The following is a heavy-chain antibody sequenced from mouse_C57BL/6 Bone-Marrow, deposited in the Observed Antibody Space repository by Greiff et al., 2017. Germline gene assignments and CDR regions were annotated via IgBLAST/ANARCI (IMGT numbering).Heavy chain of an antibody. D-gene: IGHD3-3*01. CDR1: GFTFSDYY. J-gene: IGHJ4*01. V-gene: IGHV5-16*01. Sequence: VQLVESEGGLVQPGSSMKLSCTASGFTFSDYYMAWVRQVPEKGLEWVANINYDGSSTYYLDSLKSRFIISRDNAKNILYLQMSSLKSEDTATYYCARDRADGAMDYWGQGTSVTVSS. CDR2: INYDGSST. CDR3: ARDRADGAMDY.